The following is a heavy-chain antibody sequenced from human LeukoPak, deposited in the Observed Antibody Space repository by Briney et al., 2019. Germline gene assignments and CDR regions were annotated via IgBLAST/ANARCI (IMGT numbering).Heavy chain of an antibody. Sequence: PSETLSLTCTVSGGSISSYYWSWIRRPPGKGLEWIGYIYYSGSTNYNPPLKSRVTISVDTSKNQFSLKLSSVTAADTAVYFCSRRTYYYDSSGYYYYYMDVWGQGTTVTVSS. CDR2: IYYSGST. V-gene: IGHV4-59*08. J-gene: IGHJ6*03. CDR3: SRRTYYYDSSGYYYYYMDV. CDR1: GGSISSYY. D-gene: IGHD3-22*01.